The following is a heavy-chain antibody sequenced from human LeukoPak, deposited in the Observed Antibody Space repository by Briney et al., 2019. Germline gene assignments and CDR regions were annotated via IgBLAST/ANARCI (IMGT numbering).Heavy chain of an antibody. D-gene: IGHD3-10*01. CDR2: ISGSGGSI. V-gene: IGHV3-23*01. CDR1: GFTFSSYA. J-gene: IGHJ4*02. Sequence: GGSLRLSCAASGFTFSSYAMSWVRQAPGKGLEWVSAISGSGGSIYYADSVKGRFTISRDNSKNTLYLQMNNLRAEDTAVYYCAKTRGSGPFDYWGQGTLVTVSS. CDR3: AKTRGSGPFDY.